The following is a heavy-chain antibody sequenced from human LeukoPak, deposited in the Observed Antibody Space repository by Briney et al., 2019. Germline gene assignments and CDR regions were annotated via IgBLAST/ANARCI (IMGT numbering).Heavy chain of an antibody. CDR3: ARGPRRGIAAAGAFY. Sequence: SETLSLTCAVYGGSFSGYYWSWIRQPPGKGLEWIGEINHSGSTNYNPSLKSRVTISVDTSKNQCSLKLSSVTAADTAVYYCARGPRRGIAAAGAFYWGQGTLVTVSS. CDR1: GGSFSGYY. D-gene: IGHD6-13*01. V-gene: IGHV4-34*01. CDR2: INHSGST. J-gene: IGHJ4*02.